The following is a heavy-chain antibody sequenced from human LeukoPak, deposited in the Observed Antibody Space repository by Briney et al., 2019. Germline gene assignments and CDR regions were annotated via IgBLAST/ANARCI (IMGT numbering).Heavy chain of an antibody. V-gene: IGHV1-2*02. CDR3: ASRIRDTAMVNVY. Sequence: ASVKVSCKASGYTFTGYYMHWVRQAPGQGLEWMGWINPNSGGTNYAQKFQGRVTMARDTSISTAYMELSRLRSDDTAVYYCASRIRDTAMVNVYWGQGTPVTVSS. CDR1: GYTFTGYY. J-gene: IGHJ4*02. D-gene: IGHD5-18*01. CDR2: INPNSGGT.